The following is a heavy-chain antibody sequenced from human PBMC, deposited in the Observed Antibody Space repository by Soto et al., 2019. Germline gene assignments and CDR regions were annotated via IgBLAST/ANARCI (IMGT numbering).Heavy chain of an antibody. D-gene: IGHD4-17*01. J-gene: IGHJ2*01. CDR2: IYHSGST. CDR3: ARRNTVTTTYWYFDL. V-gene: IGHV4-4*02. Sequence: QVQLQESGPGLVKPSGTLSLTCAVSSGSISSSNWWSWVRQPPGKGLEWFGEIYHSGSTNYNPFLKSRVTITVDKSKNQVSLKLSSVTAADTAVYYCARRNTVTTTYWYFDLWGRGTLVTVSS. CDR1: SGSISSSNW.